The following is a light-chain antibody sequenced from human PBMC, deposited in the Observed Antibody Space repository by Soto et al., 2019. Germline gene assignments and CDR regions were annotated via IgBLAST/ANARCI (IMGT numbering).Light chain of an antibody. V-gene: IGKV3-15*01. J-gene: IGKJ1*01. CDR3: QQYNNWPPGT. CDR2: GAT. Sequence: ELVIRQSSATQSVSPGERATLSCRASQSVGSDLAWYQQKPGQAPRLLIYGATTRATGIPARFSGSGSGTEFTLTISSLQSEDFAVYYCQQYNNWPPGTFGQGTKVDI. CDR1: QSVGSD.